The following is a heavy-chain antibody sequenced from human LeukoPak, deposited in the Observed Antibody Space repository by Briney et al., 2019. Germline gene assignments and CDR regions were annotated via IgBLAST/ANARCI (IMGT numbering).Heavy chain of an antibody. Sequence: SETLSLTCTVSGGSISSSSYYWGWIRQPPGKGLEWIGRIYTSGSTNYNPSLKSRVTISVDTSKNQFSLKLSSVTAADTAVYYCARDRYCGGDCYEDWFDPWGQGTLVTVSS. J-gene: IGHJ5*02. CDR1: GGSISSSSYY. CDR3: ARDRYCGGDCYEDWFDP. V-gene: IGHV4-61*02. D-gene: IGHD2-21*02. CDR2: IYTSGST.